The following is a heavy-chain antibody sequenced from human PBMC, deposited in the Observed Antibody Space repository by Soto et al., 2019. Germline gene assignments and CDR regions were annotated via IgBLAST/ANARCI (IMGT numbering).Heavy chain of an antibody. Sequence: QVQLVQSGAEVKKPGSSVKVSCKASGGTFSSYAISWVREAPGQGLEWMGGIIPIFGTANYAQKFQGRVTITADKSTSTADMERSSLRAEDTAGYYCARIRDCGGDCYWGQGTLVTVAS. V-gene: IGHV1-69*06. J-gene: IGHJ4*02. CDR2: IIPIFGTA. CDR3: ARIRDCGGDCY. CDR1: GGTFSSYA. D-gene: IGHD2-21*02.